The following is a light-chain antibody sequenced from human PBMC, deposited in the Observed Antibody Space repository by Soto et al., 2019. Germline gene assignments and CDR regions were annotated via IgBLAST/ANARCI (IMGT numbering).Light chain of an antibody. Sequence: DIVMTQSPDSLAVSLGERATINCESSQTILYSSNNNNYLAWYQQKPGQPPKLLIYWASTRESGVPDRFSGSGTGTDFTLTISSLQAEDVAVYYCQQYNNWPPWTFGQGTKVEIK. J-gene: IGKJ1*01. CDR3: QQYNNWPPWT. V-gene: IGKV4-1*01. CDR2: WAS. CDR1: QTILYSSNNNNY.